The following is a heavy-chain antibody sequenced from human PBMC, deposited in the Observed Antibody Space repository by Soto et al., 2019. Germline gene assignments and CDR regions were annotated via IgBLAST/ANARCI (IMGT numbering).Heavy chain of an antibody. D-gene: IGHD4-17*01. J-gene: IGHJ6*02. CDR1: GGTFSSYA. CDR3: ARTPRHYGGNLGLNYGMDV. V-gene: IGHV1-69*13. Sequence: GASVKVSCKASGGTFSSYAISWVRQAPGQGLEWMGGIIPIFGTANYAQKFQGRVTITADESTSTAYMELSSLRSEDTAVCYCARTPRHYGGNLGLNYGMDVWGQGTTVTVSS. CDR2: IIPIFGTA.